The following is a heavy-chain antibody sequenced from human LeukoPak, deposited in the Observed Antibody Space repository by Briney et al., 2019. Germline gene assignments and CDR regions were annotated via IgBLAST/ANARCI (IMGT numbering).Heavy chain of an antibody. CDR1: GGSISSSSFY. V-gene: IGHV4-39*01. Sequence: SETLSLTCTVSGGSISSSSFYWGWIRQPPGKGLEWIASIRYSASTYYNPSLQSRLTVSVDTSKNQVSLRLTSVTAADTAVYYCARPKYSSAYDAFDIWGQGTMVTVSS. J-gene: IGHJ3*02. CDR2: IRYSAST. CDR3: ARPKYSSAYDAFDI. D-gene: IGHD6-19*01.